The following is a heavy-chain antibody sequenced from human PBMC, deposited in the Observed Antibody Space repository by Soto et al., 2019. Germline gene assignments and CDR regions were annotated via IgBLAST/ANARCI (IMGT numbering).Heavy chain of an antibody. D-gene: IGHD3-10*01. Sequence: ASVKVSCKASGYTFTGYYMHWVRQAPGQGLEWMGWIKPNSGGTNYAQKFQGRVTMTRDTSISTAYMELSRLRSDDTAVYYCAKPKPLRGAMITNLNFDFWGQGTPVTVSS. CDR2: IKPNSGGT. J-gene: IGHJ4*02. CDR3: AKPKPLRGAMITNLNFDF. CDR1: GYTFTGYY. V-gene: IGHV1-2*02.